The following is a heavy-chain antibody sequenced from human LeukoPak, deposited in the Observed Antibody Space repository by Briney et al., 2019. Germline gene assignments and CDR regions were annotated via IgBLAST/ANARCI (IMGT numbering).Heavy chain of an antibody. Sequence: GASVKVSCKASGYTFTSYGISWVRQAPGQGLEWMGWISAYNGNTNYAQKLQGRVTMTTDTSTSTAYMELRSLRSDDTAVYYCARTTWGSSSWYLDYWGQGTLVTVSS. D-gene: IGHD6-13*01. CDR3: ARTTWGSSSWYLDY. V-gene: IGHV1-18*01. CDR1: GYTFTSYG. J-gene: IGHJ4*02. CDR2: ISAYNGNT.